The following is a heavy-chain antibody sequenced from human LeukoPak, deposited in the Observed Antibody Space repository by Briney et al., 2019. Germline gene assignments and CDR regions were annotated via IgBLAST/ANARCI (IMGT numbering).Heavy chain of an antibody. V-gene: IGHV3-30*03. CDR1: GFTFSNWG. Sequence: PGRSLRLSCISSGFTFSNWGMHWVRQAPGKGLVWVTVISNDGSNYYYADSVRGRVTISRDNSKNMLYLQLSSLRAEDTALYYCARYNSYGSPLDYWGQGTLVTVSS. CDR3: ARYNSYGSPLDY. D-gene: IGHD3-10*01. J-gene: IGHJ4*02. CDR2: ISNDGSNY.